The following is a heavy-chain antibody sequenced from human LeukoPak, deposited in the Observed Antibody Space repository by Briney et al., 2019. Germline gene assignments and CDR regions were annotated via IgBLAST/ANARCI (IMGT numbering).Heavy chain of an antibody. V-gene: IGHV3-23*01. D-gene: IGHD3-3*01. CDR1: GFTFSSYA. J-gene: IGHJ4*02. Sequence: GGSLRLSCAASGFTFSSYAMSWVRQAPGKGLEWVSAISGSGGSTYYADSVKGRFTISRDNSKNTLYLQMNSLRAEDTAVYYCAKDLRLTYYDFWSGPNWGQGTLVTVSS. CDR2: ISGSGGST. CDR3: AKDLRLTYYDFWSGPN.